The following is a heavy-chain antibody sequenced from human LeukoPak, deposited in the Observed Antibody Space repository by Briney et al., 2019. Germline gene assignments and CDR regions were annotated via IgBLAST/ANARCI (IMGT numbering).Heavy chain of an antibody. CDR3: AREKLLWFGEVLPYGMDV. CDR1: GXTVSSNY. Sequence: GGSLRLSCAASGXTVSSNYMSWVRQAPGKGLEWVSVIYSGGSTYYADSVKGRFTISRDNSKNTLYLQMNSLRAEDTAVYYCAREKLLWFGEVLPYGMDVWGQGTTVTVSS. D-gene: IGHD3-10*01. V-gene: IGHV3-53*01. J-gene: IGHJ6*02. CDR2: IYSGGST.